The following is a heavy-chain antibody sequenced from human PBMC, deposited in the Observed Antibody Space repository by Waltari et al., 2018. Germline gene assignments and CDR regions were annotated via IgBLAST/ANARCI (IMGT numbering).Heavy chain of an antibody. CDR3: ASQSYYDFWSGYFYYYYYGMDV. Sequence: QVQLQESGPGLVKPSETLSLTSPVSGYSISTGYYWGWTRPPPGTGLAWIGSFYHRGRTHYNPSLKSRVTISVDTSKNQFSLKLSSVTAADTAVYYCASQSYYDFWSGYFYYYYYGMDVWGQGTTVTVSS. D-gene: IGHD3-3*01. CDR1: GYSISTGYY. CDR2: FYHRGRT. V-gene: IGHV4-38-2*01. J-gene: IGHJ6*02.